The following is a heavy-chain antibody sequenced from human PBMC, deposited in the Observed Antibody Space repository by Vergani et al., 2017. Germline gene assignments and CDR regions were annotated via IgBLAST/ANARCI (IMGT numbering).Heavy chain of an antibody. V-gene: IGHV1-2*04. Sequence: QVQLVQSGAEVKKPGASVKVSCKASGYTFTGYYMHWVRQAPGQGLEWMGWINPNSGGTNYAQKFQGWVTMTRDTSISTAYMELSRLSSDDTAVYYCARGNYASGSSGLDYYYYYGMDVWGQGTTVTVSS. D-gene: IGHD6-6*01. J-gene: IGHJ6*02. CDR1: GYTFTGYY. CDR2: INPNSGGT. CDR3: ARGNYASGSSGLDYYYYYGMDV.